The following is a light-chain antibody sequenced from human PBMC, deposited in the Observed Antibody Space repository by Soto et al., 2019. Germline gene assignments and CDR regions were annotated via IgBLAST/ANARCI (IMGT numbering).Light chain of an antibody. CDR1: QSFDNK. CDR3: QQYLYWPLT. V-gene: IGKV3-15*01. Sequence: EIVMTQSPGTLSVSPGDTSTLSCRASQSFDNKLAWYQQRPGQPPRLLVSGASTRATGVPARFSGSGSGTEFSLIISSLQSDDFAVYYCQQYLYWPLTLGNGTKVDI. CDR2: GAS. J-gene: IGKJ1*01.